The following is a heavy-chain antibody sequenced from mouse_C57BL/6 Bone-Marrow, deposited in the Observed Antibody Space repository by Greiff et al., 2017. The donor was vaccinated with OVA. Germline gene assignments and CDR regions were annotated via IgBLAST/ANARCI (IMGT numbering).Heavy chain of an antibody. CDR1: GYAFSSSW. J-gene: IGHJ1*03. D-gene: IGHD1-1*01. V-gene: IGHV1-82*01. CDR3: ARRITTVVESYWYFDV. Sequence: VQLQQSGPELVKPGASVKISCKASGYAFSSSWMNWVKQRPGKGLEWIGRIYPGDGDTNYNGKFKGKATLTADKSSSTAYMQLSSLTSEDSAVYFCARRITTVVESYWYFDVWGTGTTVTVSS. CDR2: IYPGDGDT.